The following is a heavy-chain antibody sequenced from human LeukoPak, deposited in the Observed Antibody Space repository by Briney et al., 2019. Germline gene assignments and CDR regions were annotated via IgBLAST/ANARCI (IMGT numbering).Heavy chain of an antibody. CDR3: ARDSYGSGYSFDY. CDR2: IYYSGST. J-gene: IGHJ4*02. V-gene: IGHV4-59*01. Sequence: PSETLSLTCTVSGGSISSYYWSWIRQPPGKGLEWIGYIYYSGSTNYNPSLKGRVTISVDTSKNQFSLKLSSVTAADTAVYYCARDSYGSGYSFDYWGQGTLVTVSS. D-gene: IGHD3-10*01. CDR1: GGSISSYY.